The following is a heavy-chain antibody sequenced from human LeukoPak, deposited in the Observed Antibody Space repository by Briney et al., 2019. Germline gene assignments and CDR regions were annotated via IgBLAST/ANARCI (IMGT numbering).Heavy chain of an antibody. J-gene: IGHJ3*02. D-gene: IGHD2-2*01. V-gene: IGHV4-38-2*02. Sequence: SETLSLTCTVSGYSISSGYYWGWIRQPPGRGLEWIGSIYHSGSTYYNPSLKSRVTISVDTSKNQFSLKLSSVTAADTAVYYCASVLGQLRAFDIWGQGTMVTVSS. CDR2: IYHSGST. CDR3: ASVLGQLRAFDI. CDR1: GYSISSGYY.